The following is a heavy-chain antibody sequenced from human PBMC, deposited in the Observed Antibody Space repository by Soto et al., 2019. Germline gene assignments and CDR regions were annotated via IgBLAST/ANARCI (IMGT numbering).Heavy chain of an antibody. CDR2: INTDGSTT. J-gene: IGHJ6*02. V-gene: IGHV3-74*01. D-gene: IGHD3-16*02. CDR3: ARGIYLKYGLDL. CDR1: EFTFNNYW. Sequence: EVQLVESGGGLVQPGGSLRLSCAASEFTFNNYWMHWVRQVPGKGLEWVSRINTDGSTTNYADSVMGRFTISRDNADNTVYLQMNSLRAADTAVYYCARGIYLKYGLDLWGQGATVTVSS.